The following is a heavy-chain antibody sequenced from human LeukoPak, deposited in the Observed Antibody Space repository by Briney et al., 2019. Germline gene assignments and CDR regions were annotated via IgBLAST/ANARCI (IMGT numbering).Heavy chain of an antibody. CDR3: ARENEPMQHFDY. CDR1: GGTFSSYT. J-gene: IGHJ4*02. V-gene: IGHV1-69*04. Sequence: ASVKVSCKASGGTFSSYTISWVRQAPGQGLEWMGRIIPILGIANYAQKFQGRVTITPDKSTSTAYMELSSLRSEDTAGYYCARENEPMQHFDYWGQGTLVTVSS. D-gene: IGHD1-1*01. CDR2: IIPILGIA.